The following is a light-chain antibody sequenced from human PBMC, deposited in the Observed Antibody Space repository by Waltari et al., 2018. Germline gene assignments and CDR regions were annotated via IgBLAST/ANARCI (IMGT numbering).Light chain of an antibody. CDR2: GNS. Sequence: QSVLTQPPSVSGAPGQRATIPCTGSSSNIGAGYDVHWYQQLPGTAPKLLTYGNSNRPSGVPDRFSGSKSGTSASLAITGLQAEDEADYYCQSYDSSLSGSRVVFGGGTKLTVL. V-gene: IGLV1-40*01. J-gene: IGLJ2*01. CDR1: SSNIGAGYD. CDR3: QSYDSSLSGSRVV.